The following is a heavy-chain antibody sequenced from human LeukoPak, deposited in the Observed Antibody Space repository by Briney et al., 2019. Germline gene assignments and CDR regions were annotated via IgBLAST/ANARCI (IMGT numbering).Heavy chain of an antibody. CDR2: IYHSGST. V-gene: IGHV4-38-2*02. CDR3: ASGGVVVAANRDNWFDP. Sequence: SETLSLTCTVSGYSISSGYYWGWIRQPPGKGLEWIGSIYHSGSTYYNPSLKSRVTISVDTSKNQFSLKLSSVTAADTAVYYCASGGVVVAANRDNWFDPWGQGTLVTVSS. D-gene: IGHD2-15*01. CDR1: GYSISSGYY. J-gene: IGHJ5*02.